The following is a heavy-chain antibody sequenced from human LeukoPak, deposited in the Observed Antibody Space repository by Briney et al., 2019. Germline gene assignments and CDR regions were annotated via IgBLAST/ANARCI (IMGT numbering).Heavy chain of an antibody. Sequence: GSSVKVSCKASGGTFSSYAISWVRQAPGQGLEWKGRIIPIFGTANYAQKFQGRVTITTDESTSTAYMELSSLRSEDTAVYYCARDQRTGSGSYYQFDPWGQGTLVTVSS. J-gene: IGHJ5*02. D-gene: IGHD3-10*01. CDR3: ARDQRTGSGSYYQFDP. CDR1: GGTFSSYA. V-gene: IGHV1-69*05. CDR2: IIPIFGTA.